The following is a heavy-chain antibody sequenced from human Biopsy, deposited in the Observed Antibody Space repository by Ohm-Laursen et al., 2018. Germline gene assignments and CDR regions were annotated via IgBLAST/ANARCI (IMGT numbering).Heavy chain of an antibody. J-gene: IGHJ5*02. Sequence: EASVKVSCKASGYTFAGYHVHWVRQAPGQGLEWMGWINAKTGDTNYAQKFQGRVTMTRDTSISTAYVDLSSLRSDDTAVYYCTRGGYYYDSLAYYYWFDPWGQGTLFTVSS. CDR1: GYTFAGYH. V-gene: IGHV1-2*02. CDR3: TRGGYYYDSLAYYYWFDP. D-gene: IGHD3-22*01. CDR2: INAKTGDT.